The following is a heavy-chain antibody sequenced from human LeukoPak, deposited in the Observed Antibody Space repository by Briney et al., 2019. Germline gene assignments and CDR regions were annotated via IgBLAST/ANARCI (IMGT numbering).Heavy chain of an antibody. CDR1: GFTFSSYG. Sequence: GGSLRLSCAASGFTFSSYGISWVRQAPGKGLEWVSFISGTGGSTYYADSVKGRFTISRDNSKNTLYLQMNSLRAEDTAVYYCAKDLWDDYVWGSYRYSSSFDYWGQGTLVTVSS. V-gene: IGHV3-23*01. J-gene: IGHJ4*02. CDR2: ISGTGGST. CDR3: AKDLWDDYVWGSYRYSSSFDY. D-gene: IGHD3-16*02.